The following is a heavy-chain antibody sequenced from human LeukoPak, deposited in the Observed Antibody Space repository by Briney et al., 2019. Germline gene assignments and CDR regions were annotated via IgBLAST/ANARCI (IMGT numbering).Heavy chain of an antibody. Sequence: PSRTLSLTCTVSGGSISSGGYYWSWIRQHPGKGLEWIGYIYYSGSTYYNPSLKSRVTISVDTSKNQFSLKLSSVTAADTAVYYCARDRAPMPFDPWGKGTLVTVSS. CDR2: IYYSGST. J-gene: IGHJ5*02. D-gene: IGHD2-2*01. V-gene: IGHV4-31*03. CDR1: GGSISSGGYY. CDR3: ARDRAPMPFDP.